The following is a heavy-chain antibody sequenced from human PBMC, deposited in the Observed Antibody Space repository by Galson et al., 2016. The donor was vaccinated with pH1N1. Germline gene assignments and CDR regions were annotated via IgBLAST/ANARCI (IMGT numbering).Heavy chain of an antibody. CDR2: INTNTGNP. D-gene: IGHD2-2*01. V-gene: IGHV7-4-1*04. Sequence: SVKVFCKASGYTFTSNAMNWVRQAPGQGLEWMGWINTNTGNPTYAQGFTGRFVFSLDTSVSMAYLQISSLKAEDTAVYYCARSYRSSTSCYGGSYYYYGMDVWGQGTTVTVSS. CDR1: GYTFTSNA. CDR3: ARSYRSSTSCYGGSYYYYGMDV. J-gene: IGHJ6*02.